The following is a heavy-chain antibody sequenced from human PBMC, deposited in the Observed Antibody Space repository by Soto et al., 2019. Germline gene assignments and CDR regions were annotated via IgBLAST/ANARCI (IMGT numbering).Heavy chain of an antibody. V-gene: IGHV4-30-4*01. J-gene: IGHJ5*02. Sequence: SETLSPTCTVSGGSISSGDYYWSWIRQPPGKGLEWIGYIYYSGSTYYNPSLKSRVTISVDTSKNQFSLKLGSVTAADTAVYYCARSTVTTKPDWFDPWGQGTLVTVSS. CDR3: ARSTVTTKPDWFDP. CDR2: IYYSGST. D-gene: IGHD4-17*01. CDR1: GGSISSGDYY.